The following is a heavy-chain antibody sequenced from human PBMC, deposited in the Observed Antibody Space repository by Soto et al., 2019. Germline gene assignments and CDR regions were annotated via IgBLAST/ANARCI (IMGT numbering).Heavy chain of an antibody. V-gene: IGHV4-34*01. D-gene: IGHD3-9*01. CDR2: INDRGSI. CDR3: ARESYDILTGPPWVWYFDL. Sequence: QVQLQQWGAGPLRPLETLSLTCGVSGGSFSGYYWAWIRQSPGKGLEWIGEINDRGSINYNPSLKRRVSISVGTSENHYSLNLRSVTAADTAVYYCARESYDILTGPPWVWYFDLWGRGTLVTVSS. CDR1: GGSFSGYY. J-gene: IGHJ2*01.